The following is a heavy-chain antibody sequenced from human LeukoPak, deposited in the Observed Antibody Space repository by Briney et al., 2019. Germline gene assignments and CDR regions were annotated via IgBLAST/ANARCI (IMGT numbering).Heavy chain of an antibody. CDR1: GGSFSGYY. J-gene: IGHJ6*03. Sequence: SETLSLTCAVYGGSFSGYYWSWIRQPPGKGLEWIGEINHSGSTNYNPSLKSQVTISVDTSKNQFSLKLSSVTAADTAVYYCARRRTYYYDSSGYYSYYYYYYMDVWGKGTTVTISS. V-gene: IGHV4-34*01. D-gene: IGHD3-22*01. CDR3: ARRRTYYYDSSGYYSYYYYYYMDV. CDR2: INHSGST.